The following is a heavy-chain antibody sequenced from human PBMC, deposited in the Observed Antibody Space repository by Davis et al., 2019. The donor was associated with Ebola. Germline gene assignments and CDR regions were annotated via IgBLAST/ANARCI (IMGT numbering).Heavy chain of an antibody. CDR3: ARAVGSWGPWFDP. D-gene: IGHD6-13*01. CDR2: INSDGSST. J-gene: IGHJ5*02. V-gene: IGHV3-74*01. CDR1: GFTFSSYA. Sequence: HTGGSLRLSCAASGFTFSSYAMSWVRQAPGKGLVWVSRINSDGSSTSYADSVKGRFTISRDNAKNTLYLQMNSLRAEDTAVYYCARAVGSWGPWFDPWGQGTLVTVSS.